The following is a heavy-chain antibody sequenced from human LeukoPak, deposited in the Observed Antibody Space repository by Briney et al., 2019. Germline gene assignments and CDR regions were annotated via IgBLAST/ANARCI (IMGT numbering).Heavy chain of an antibody. V-gene: IGHV4-59*01. CDR1: DDSITIYY. CDR2: IDHTGIT. J-gene: IGHJ5*01. Sequence: SETLSLTCTVSDDSITIYYWTWIRQPPGKGLEWIGYIDHTGITNYNPSLNSRVTISRDTSKNHFSLELSSATAADTAVYYCAKFATVTVPNWLDFWGQGILVTVSS. CDR3: AKFATVTVPNWLDF. D-gene: IGHD4-17*01.